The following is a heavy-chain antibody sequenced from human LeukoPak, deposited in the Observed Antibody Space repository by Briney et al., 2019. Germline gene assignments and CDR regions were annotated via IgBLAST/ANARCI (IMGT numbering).Heavy chain of an antibody. CDR1: GFTFGSYW. V-gene: IGHV3-7*01. Sequence: GGSLRLSCAASGFTFGSYWMSWVRQAPGKGLEWVANIKQDGSEKSYVASVKGRFTISRDNAKNSLYLQMNSLRAEDTAVYYCARDVGIAAAGPIDYWGQGTLVTVSS. J-gene: IGHJ4*02. CDR2: IKQDGSEK. D-gene: IGHD6-13*01. CDR3: ARDVGIAAAGPIDY.